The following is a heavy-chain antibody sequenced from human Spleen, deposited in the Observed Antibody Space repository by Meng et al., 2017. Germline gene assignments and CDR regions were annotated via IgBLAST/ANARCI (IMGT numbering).Heavy chain of an antibody. J-gene: IGHJ4*02. Sequence: GESLKISCAASGFTFTNYAMNSVRQAPGRGLEWVSGISASGAATYYADSVKGRFTISRDNSKNTLYLQMNSLSAEDTAVYYCARSPIDKYDLSALPLDYWGQGTLVTVSS. CDR3: ARSPIDKYDLSALPLDY. V-gene: IGHV3-23*01. CDR2: ISASGAAT. D-gene: IGHD3-16*01. CDR1: GFTFTNYA.